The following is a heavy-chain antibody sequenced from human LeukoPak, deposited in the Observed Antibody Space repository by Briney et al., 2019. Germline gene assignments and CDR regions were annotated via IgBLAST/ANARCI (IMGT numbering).Heavy chain of an antibody. CDR3: ARAYDFWSGSDY. Sequence: GGSLRLSCVASGFTVSSNYMSWVRQAPGKGLEWVSVIYSGGSTYYADSVKGRFTISRDNSKNTLYLQMNSLRAEDTAVYYCARAYDFWSGSDYWGQGTLVTVSS. CDR1: GFTVSSNY. CDR2: IYSGGST. J-gene: IGHJ4*02. V-gene: IGHV3-53*01. D-gene: IGHD3-3*01.